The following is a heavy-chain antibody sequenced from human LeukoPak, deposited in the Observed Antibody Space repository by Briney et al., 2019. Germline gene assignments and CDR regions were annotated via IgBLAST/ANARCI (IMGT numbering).Heavy chain of an antibody. V-gene: IGHV1-46*01. D-gene: IGHD3-22*01. Sequence: ASVKVSCKASGYTFTSYYMHWVRQAPGQGLGWMGIINPSGGSTSYAQKFQGRVTMNRDMSTSTVYMELSSLRSEDTAVYYCAREGSGYSFDYWGQGALVTVSS. J-gene: IGHJ4*02. CDR3: AREGSGYSFDY. CDR2: INPSGGST. CDR1: GYTFTSYY.